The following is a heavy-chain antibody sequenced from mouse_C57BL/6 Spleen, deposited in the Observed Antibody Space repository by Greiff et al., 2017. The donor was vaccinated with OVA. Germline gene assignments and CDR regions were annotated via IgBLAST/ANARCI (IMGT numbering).Heavy chain of an antibody. CDR3: ARPGTDY. J-gene: IGHJ2*01. D-gene: IGHD4-1*01. Sequence: EVQLQQPGPELVKPGASVKLSCKASGYTFTDYYMNWVKQSHGKSLEWIGEINPNNGGTSYNQKFKGKATLTVDKSSSTAYMELRSLTSEDSAVYYCARPGTDYWGKGTTLTVSS. CDR1: GYTFTDYY. CDR2: INPNNGGT. V-gene: IGHV1-26*01.